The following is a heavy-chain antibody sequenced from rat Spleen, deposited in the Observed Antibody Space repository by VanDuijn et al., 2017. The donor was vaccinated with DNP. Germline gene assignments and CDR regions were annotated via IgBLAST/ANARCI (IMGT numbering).Heavy chain of an antibody. Sequence: EVQLQESGPGLVKPSQSLSLTCSVTGYSITSSYRWNWIRKFPGNKLEWMGYINSAGSTNYNPSLKSRISITRDTSKTQFFLQVNSVTTEDTATYYCATEALDYWGQGVMVTVSS. CDR2: INSAGST. V-gene: IGHV3-3*01. CDR3: ATEALDY. J-gene: IGHJ2*01. CDR1: GYSITSSYR.